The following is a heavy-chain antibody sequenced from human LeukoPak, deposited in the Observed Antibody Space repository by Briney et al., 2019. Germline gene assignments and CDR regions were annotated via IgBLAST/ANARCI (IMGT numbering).Heavy chain of an antibody. D-gene: IGHD6-19*01. Sequence: GGSLRLSCAASGFTFSSYWMSWVRQAPGKGLEWVSFIRYDGSNKYYADSVKGRFTISRDNSKNTLYLQMKSLRAEDTAVYYCAEGQWPIDYWGQGTLVTVSS. CDR1: GFTFSSYW. J-gene: IGHJ4*02. CDR2: IRYDGSNK. CDR3: AEGQWPIDY. V-gene: IGHV3-30*02.